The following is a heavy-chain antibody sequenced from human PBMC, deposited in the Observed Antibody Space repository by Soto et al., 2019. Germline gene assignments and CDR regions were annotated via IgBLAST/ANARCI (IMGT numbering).Heavy chain of an antibody. Sequence: SQTLSLTCAISGDSVSSNSAAWNWIRQSPSRGLEWLGRTYYRSKWYNDYAVSVKSRITINPDTSKNQFSLQLNSVTPEDTAVYYCARERSAARTGPHYYYYYGMDVWGQGTTVTVSS. D-gene: IGHD6-6*01. J-gene: IGHJ6*02. CDR1: GDSVSSNSAA. CDR2: TYYRSKWYN. CDR3: ARERSAARTGPHYYYYYGMDV. V-gene: IGHV6-1*01.